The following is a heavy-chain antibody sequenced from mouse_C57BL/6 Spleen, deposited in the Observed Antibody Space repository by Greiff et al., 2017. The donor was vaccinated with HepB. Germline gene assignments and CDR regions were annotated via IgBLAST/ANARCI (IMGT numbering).Heavy chain of an antibody. CDR3: AREGGNWYFDV. CDR2: IYPRSGNT. V-gene: IGHV1-81*01. CDR1: GYTFTSYG. Sequence: VKLMESGAELARPGASVKLSCKASGYTFTSYGISWVKQRTGQGLEWIGEIYPRSGNTYYNEKFKGKATLTADKSSSTAYMELRSLTSEDSAVYFCAREGGNWYFDVWGTGTTVTVSS. J-gene: IGHJ1*03.